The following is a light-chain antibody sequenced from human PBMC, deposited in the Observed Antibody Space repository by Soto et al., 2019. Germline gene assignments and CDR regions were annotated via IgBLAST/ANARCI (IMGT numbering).Light chain of an antibody. CDR2: DAS. V-gene: IGKV3-11*01. J-gene: IGKJ5*01. CDR3: QQRNSWPPTFT. Sequence: EIVLTQSPATLSLSPGERATLSCRASQSVNTYLGWYQQRPGQAPILLIYDASNRATGIPARFSGSGSGTDFTLTISSLEPEDFAVYYCQQRNSWPPTFTFGQGTRLEIK. CDR1: QSVNTY.